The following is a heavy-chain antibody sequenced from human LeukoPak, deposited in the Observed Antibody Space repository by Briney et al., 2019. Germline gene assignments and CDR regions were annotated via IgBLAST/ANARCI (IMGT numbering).Heavy chain of an antibody. CDR3: AKGSYYDSSGSFYFDY. Sequence: GGSLRLSCVASGFTLSSYAMHWVRQAPGKGLEWVAVISYDGSNKYYADSVKGRFTISRDNSKNTLYVQVNSLGTEDTAAYYCAKGSYYDSSGSFYFDYWGQGTLVTVSS. CDR2: ISYDGSNK. J-gene: IGHJ4*02. V-gene: IGHV3-30*04. D-gene: IGHD3-22*01. CDR1: GFTLSSYA.